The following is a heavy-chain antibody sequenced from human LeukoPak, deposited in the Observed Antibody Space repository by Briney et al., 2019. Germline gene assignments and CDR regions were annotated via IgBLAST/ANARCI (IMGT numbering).Heavy chain of an antibody. J-gene: IGHJ4*02. CDR1: GFTVSSNS. V-gene: IGHV3-74*01. Sequence: PGGSLRLSCTVSGFTVSSNSMNWVRQAPGKGLVWVSRINSDGSNTKYADSVKGRFTISRDNAKNTLYLQMNSLRAEDTAVYYCARALFDILTGHYPFLDYWGQGTLDTVSS. CDR2: INSDGSNT. CDR3: ARALFDILTGHYPFLDY. D-gene: IGHD3-9*01.